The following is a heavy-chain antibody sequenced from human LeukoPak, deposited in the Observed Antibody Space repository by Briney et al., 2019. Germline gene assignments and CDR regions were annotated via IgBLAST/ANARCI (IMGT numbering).Heavy chain of an antibody. V-gene: IGHV1-69*04. CDR3: ARSNGYCSSTSCQNYYYYGMDV. Sequence: ASVKVSCKASGYTFTSYGISWVRQAPGQGLEWMGRIIPILGIANYAQKFQGRVTITADKSTSTAYMELSSLRSEDTAVYYCARSNGYCSSTSCQNYYYYGMDVWGQGTTVTVSS. D-gene: IGHD2-2*01. CDR1: GYTFTSYG. J-gene: IGHJ6*02. CDR2: IIPILGIA.